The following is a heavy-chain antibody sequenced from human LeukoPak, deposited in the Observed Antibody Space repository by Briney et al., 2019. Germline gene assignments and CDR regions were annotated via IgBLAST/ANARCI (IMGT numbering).Heavy chain of an antibody. D-gene: IGHD1-26*01. CDR3: ARGRRGLPTAYYFDY. Sequence: GASVEVSCKASGYTFTSYYMHWVRQAPGQGLEWMGIINPSGGSTSYAQKFQGRVTMTRDTSTSTVYMELSSLRSEDTAVYYCARGRRGLPTAYYFDYWGQGTLVTVSS. CDR1: GYTFTSYY. CDR2: INPSGGST. J-gene: IGHJ4*02. V-gene: IGHV1-46*01.